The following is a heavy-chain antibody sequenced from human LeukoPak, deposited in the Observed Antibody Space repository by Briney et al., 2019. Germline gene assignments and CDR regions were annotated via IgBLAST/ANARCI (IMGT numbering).Heavy chain of an antibody. Sequence: GGSLRLSCAASGFTFSIYGMHWVRQAPGKGLEWVAVISYDGSNKYYADSVKGRFTISRDNSKNTLYLQMNSLRAEDTAVYYCARGQTPYYDFWSGPTEPFDYWGQGTLVTVSS. CDR1: GFTFSIYG. CDR2: ISYDGSNK. V-gene: IGHV3-30*03. CDR3: ARGQTPYYDFWSGPTEPFDY. D-gene: IGHD3-3*01. J-gene: IGHJ4*02.